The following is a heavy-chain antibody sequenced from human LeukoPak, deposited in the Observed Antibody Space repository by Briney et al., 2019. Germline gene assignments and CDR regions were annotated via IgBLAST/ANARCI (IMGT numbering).Heavy chain of an antibody. J-gene: IGHJ6*02. V-gene: IGHV1-69*13. Sequence: SVKVSCKASGGTFSSYAISWVRQAPGQGLEWMGGIIPIFGTANYAQKFQGRVTITADESTSTTYMELSSLRSEDTAVYYCARAGIAVAGTRTYYYGMDVWGQGTTVTVSS. CDR1: GGTFSSYA. CDR3: ARAGIAVAGTRTYYYGMDV. D-gene: IGHD6-19*01. CDR2: IIPIFGTA.